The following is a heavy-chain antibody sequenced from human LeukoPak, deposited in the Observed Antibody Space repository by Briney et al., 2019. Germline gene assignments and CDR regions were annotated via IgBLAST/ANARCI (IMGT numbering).Heavy chain of an antibody. CDR1: GFTFRNCA. CDR3: AKGPRASGWTYFDY. V-gene: IGHV3-30-3*01. CDR2: ISYDGSNI. J-gene: IGHJ4*02. D-gene: IGHD6-19*01. Sequence: RRALRLSCAASGFTFRNCAMHLVRQAPGKGLELVAVISYDGSNIHYAESVKGRFTVSRDNSKNTLYLQMNSLRVEDTAVYYCAKGPRASGWTYFDYWGQGTLVTVSS.